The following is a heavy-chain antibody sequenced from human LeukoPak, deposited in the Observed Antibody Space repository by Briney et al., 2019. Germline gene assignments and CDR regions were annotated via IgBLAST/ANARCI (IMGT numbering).Heavy chain of an antibody. J-gene: IGHJ3*02. D-gene: IGHD1-26*01. CDR2: FDPEDGET. V-gene: IGHV1-24*01. CDR3: ATDMGATDAFDI. CDR1: GYPLTELS. Sequence: ASVKVSCKVSGYPLTELSMHWVRQAPGKGLEWMGGFDPEDGETIYAQKFQGRVTMTEDTSTDTAYMELSSLRSEDTAVYYCATDMGATDAFDIWGQGTMVTVSS.